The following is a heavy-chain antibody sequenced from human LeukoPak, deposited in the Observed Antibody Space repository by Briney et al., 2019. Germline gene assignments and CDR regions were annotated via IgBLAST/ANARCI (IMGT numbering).Heavy chain of an antibody. CDR3: ARHQSYYYYMDV. J-gene: IGHJ6*03. CDR2: IYYSGST. Sequence: SETLSPTCTVSGGSLSSSSYYWGWIRQPPGKGLEWIGSIYYSGSTYYNPSLKSRVTISVDTSKNQFSLKLSSVTAADTAVYYCARHQSYYYYMDVWGKGTTVTVSS. CDR1: GGSLSSSSYY. V-gene: IGHV4-39*01.